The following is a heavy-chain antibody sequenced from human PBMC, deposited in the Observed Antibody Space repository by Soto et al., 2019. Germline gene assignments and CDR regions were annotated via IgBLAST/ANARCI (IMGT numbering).Heavy chain of an antibody. CDR3: ARVVTGDYYDSSGPFDY. V-gene: IGHV1-3*01. D-gene: IGHD3-22*01. Sequence: GASVKVSCKASGYTFTSYAMHWVRQAPGQRLEWMGWINAGNGNTKYSQKFQGRVTITRDTSASTAYMELSSLRSEDTAVYYCARVVTGDYYDSSGPFDYWGQGTLVTVSS. CDR2: INAGNGNT. J-gene: IGHJ4*02. CDR1: GYTFTSYA.